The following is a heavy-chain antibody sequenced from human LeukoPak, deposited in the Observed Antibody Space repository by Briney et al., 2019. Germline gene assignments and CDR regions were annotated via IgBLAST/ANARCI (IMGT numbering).Heavy chain of an antibody. Sequence: GGSLRLSCVMSGFTLSSFTMHWVRQAPGKGLEWVSAISGSGGSTYYADSVKGRFTISRDNSKNTLYLQMNSLRAEDTAVYYCAKTGTPWYYFDYWGQGTLVTVSS. CDR1: GFTLSSFT. CDR3: AKTGTPWYYFDY. J-gene: IGHJ4*02. D-gene: IGHD6-13*01. V-gene: IGHV3-23*01. CDR2: ISGSGGST.